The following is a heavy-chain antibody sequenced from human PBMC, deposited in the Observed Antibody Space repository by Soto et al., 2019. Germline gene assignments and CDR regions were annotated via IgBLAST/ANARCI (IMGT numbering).Heavy chain of an antibody. CDR1: GYSFTSYW. Sequence: GESLKISCKGSGYSFTSYWIGWVRQMPGKGLQWMGIIYPGDSDTRYSPSFQGQATITADKSISTAYRQWSSLKASDTAMYYCARGGDFWSGYYIGGMDVWGQGTTVTVSS. V-gene: IGHV5-51*01. J-gene: IGHJ6*02. CDR2: IYPGDSDT. D-gene: IGHD3-3*01. CDR3: ARGGDFWSGYYIGGMDV.